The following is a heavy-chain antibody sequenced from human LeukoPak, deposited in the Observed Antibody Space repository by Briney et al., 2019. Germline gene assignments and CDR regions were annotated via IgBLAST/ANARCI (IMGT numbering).Heavy chain of an antibody. CDR2: VYYSGST. Sequence: SETLSLTCTVSGGSISSSSYYWGWIRQPPGKGLEWIGSVYYSGSTYYNPSLKSRVTISVDKSKNQFSLKLSSVTAADTAVYYCARAFWVRGVKVFDYWGQGTLVTVSS. CDR3: ARAFWVRGVKVFDY. V-gene: IGHV4-39*07. J-gene: IGHJ4*02. D-gene: IGHD3-10*01. CDR1: GGSISSSSYY.